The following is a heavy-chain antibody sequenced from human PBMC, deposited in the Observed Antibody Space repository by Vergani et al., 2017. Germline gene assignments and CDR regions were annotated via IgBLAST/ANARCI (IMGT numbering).Heavy chain of an antibody. CDR1: GFTFSNSA. V-gene: IGHV3-23*01. D-gene: IGHD2/OR15-2a*01. J-gene: IGHJ4*01. CDR3: VKEKIDLGSYFFDS. CDR2: ISGPGLST. Sequence: EVHLLESGGGLVQSGGSLRLSCAASGFTFSNSAVSWVRQAPGRGLAWVSSISGPGLSTYYADPVKGRFSISRDNSKNTVFLRMHSLRAEDTAIYYCVKEKIDLGSYFFDSWGHGILVTVSS.